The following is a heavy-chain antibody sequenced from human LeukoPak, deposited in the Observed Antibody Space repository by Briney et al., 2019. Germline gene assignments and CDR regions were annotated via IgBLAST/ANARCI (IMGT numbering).Heavy chain of an antibody. V-gene: IGHV3-30-3*01. Sequence: GGSLRLSCAASGFTFSSYAMSWVRQAPGKGLEWVASMSYDGSSEYYADSVKGRFTISRDNSKNTLYLQMNSLRTEDTAVYYCARGAPPDYWGQGTLVTVSS. CDR1: GFTFSSYA. J-gene: IGHJ4*02. CDR2: MSYDGSSE. CDR3: ARGAPPDY.